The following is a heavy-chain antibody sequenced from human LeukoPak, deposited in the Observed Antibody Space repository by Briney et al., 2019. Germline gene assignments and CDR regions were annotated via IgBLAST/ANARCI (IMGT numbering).Heavy chain of an antibody. J-gene: IGHJ4*02. CDR1: GFTFSSYA. Sequence: GGSLRLSCAASGFTFSSYAMHWVRQAPGKGLEYVSAISSNGGSTYYANSVKGRFTISRDNSKNTLYLQMGSLRAEDMAVYYCARAYDYGDYVAWTGFDYWGQGTLVTVSS. CDR2: ISSNGGST. D-gene: IGHD4-17*01. CDR3: ARAYDYGDYVAWTGFDY. V-gene: IGHV3-64*01.